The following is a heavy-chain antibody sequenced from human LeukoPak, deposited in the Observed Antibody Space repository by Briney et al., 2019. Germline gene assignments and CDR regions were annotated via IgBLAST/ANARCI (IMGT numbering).Heavy chain of an antibody. V-gene: IGHV4-34*01. CDR2: INHSGST. Sequence: SETLSLTCAVYGGSFSGYYWSWIRQPPGKGLEWLGEINHSGSTNYNPSLKSRVTISVDTSKNQFSLKLASVTAADTAIYYCARPGGGPIRWGQGTLVTVSS. CDR1: GGSFSGYY. J-gene: IGHJ4*02. D-gene: IGHD2-15*01. CDR3: ARPGGGPIR.